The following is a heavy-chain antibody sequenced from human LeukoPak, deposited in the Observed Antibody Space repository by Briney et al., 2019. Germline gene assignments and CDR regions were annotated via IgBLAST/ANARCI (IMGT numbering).Heavy chain of an antibody. CDR1: GGSISSSSYY. CDR2: IYYSGST. J-gene: IGHJ6*03. V-gene: IGHV4-39*01. D-gene: IGHD3-22*01. CDR3: ARHYLSSSGYYYYYYYYMDV. Sequence: SETLSLTCTVSGGSISSSSYYWGWIRQPPGKGLEWIGSIYYSGSTYYNPSLKNRVTISVDTSKNQFSLKLSSVTAADTAVYYCARHYLSSSGYYYYYYYYMDVWGKGTTVTISS.